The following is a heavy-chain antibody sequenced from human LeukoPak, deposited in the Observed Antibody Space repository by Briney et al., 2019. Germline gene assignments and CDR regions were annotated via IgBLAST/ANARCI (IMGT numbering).Heavy chain of an antibody. J-gene: IGHJ5*02. Sequence: NPSQTLSLTCAVSGGSISSGGYSWGWIRQPPGKGLEWIGYIYHSGSTYYNPSLKSRVTISVDRSKNQFSLKLSSVTAADTAVYYCARHSSGWYWFDPWGQGTLVTVSS. CDR2: IYHSGST. CDR3: ARHSSGWYWFDP. CDR1: GGSISSGGYS. V-gene: IGHV4-30-2*01. D-gene: IGHD6-19*01.